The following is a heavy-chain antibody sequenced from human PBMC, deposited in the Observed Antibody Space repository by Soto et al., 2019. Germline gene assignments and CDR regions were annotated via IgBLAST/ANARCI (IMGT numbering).Heavy chain of an antibody. CDR2: ISGSTATI. V-gene: IGHV3-23*01. J-gene: IGHJ3*01. CDR3: AKGRKGNHYSISSPCNVDV. Sequence: EVQLLESGGGLVQPGGSLRLSCTASGFSFSSYAMSWVRQAPGKGLEWVSVISGSTATIHYADAVKGPFTISRDNSNNTLYLQMNILRSEDTAVYLCAKGRKGNHYSISSPCNVDVLSEGTMVTAS. CDR1: GFSFSSYA. D-gene: IGHD3-3*02.